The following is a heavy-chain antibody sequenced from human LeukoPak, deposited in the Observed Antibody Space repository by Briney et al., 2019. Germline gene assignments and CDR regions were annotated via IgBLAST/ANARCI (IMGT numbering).Heavy chain of an antibody. Sequence: PGGSLRLSCVASEFTFSTYGMHWVRQASGKGLEWVAFIGYDGSNEYYADSVKGRFTTSRDNSKNTLYLQMNSLRAEDTAVYYCAKEASSGWCLAARHFDYWGQGTLVTVSS. CDR2: IGYDGSNE. D-gene: IGHD6-19*01. CDR3: AKEASSGWCLAARHFDY. CDR1: EFTFSTYG. J-gene: IGHJ4*02. V-gene: IGHV3-30*02.